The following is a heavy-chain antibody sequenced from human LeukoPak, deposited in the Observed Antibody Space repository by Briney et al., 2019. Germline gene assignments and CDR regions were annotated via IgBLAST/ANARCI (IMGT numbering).Heavy chain of an antibody. V-gene: IGHV4-30-2*03. Sequence: SETLSLTCAVPGGSISSGGYSWSWIRQPPGKGLEWIGYIYHSGSTYYNPSLKSRVTISVDTSKNQFSLKLSSVTAADTAVYYCARLFSSTLYFDYWGQGTLVTVSS. CDR2: IYHSGST. D-gene: IGHD3-10*02. CDR1: GGSISSGGYS. J-gene: IGHJ4*02. CDR3: ARLFSSTLYFDY.